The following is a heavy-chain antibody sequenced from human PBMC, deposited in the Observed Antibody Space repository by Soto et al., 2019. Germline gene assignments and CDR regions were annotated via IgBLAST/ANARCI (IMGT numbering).Heavy chain of an antibody. D-gene: IGHD2-21*02. Sequence: GGSLRLSCAASGFIVSDSYMSWVRQAPGKGLEWVSVLYSGGSAFYADSVEGRFTISRDNSKNTLFLQMNSLRAEDTAVYYCAKEASCGGDCFVDYWGQGTTVTVSS. V-gene: IGHV3-53*01. CDR2: LYSGGSA. CDR1: GFIVSDSY. CDR3: AKEASCGGDCFVDY. J-gene: IGHJ4*03.